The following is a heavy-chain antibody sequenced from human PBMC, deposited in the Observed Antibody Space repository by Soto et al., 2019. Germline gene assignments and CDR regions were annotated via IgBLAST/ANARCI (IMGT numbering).Heavy chain of an antibody. CDR2: IDYRGNT. Sequence: SETLSLTCTVSGYSISTADYYWSWIRQPPGKGLEWIGSIDYRGNTYNNPSLKSRLTISLDTSKSQFSLKLSSVSAADTAVYYCASFGVSSKNWIDPWGLGTLVTVSS. D-gene: IGHD3-10*01. CDR3: ASFGVSSKNWIDP. V-gene: IGHV4-30-4*01. CDR1: GYSISTADYY. J-gene: IGHJ5*02.